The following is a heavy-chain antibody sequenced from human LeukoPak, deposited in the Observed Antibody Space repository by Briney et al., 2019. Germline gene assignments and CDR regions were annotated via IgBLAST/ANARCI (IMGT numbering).Heavy chain of an antibody. D-gene: IGHD3-10*01. CDR1: GFTFSSYA. V-gene: IGHV3-30-3*01. J-gene: IGHJ3*01. Sequence: PGGSLRLSCAASGFTFSSYAMHWVRQAPGKGLEWVAVISYDGSNKYYADPVKGRFTISRDNSKNTLYLQMNSLRAEDTAVYYCARPPYGSGSYLGALWGQGTMVTVSS. CDR2: ISYDGSNK. CDR3: ARPPYGSGSYLGAL.